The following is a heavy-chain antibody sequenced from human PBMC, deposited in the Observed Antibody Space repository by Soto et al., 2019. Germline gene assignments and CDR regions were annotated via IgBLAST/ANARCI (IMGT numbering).Heavy chain of an antibody. CDR2: IYTSASI. CDR1: GADSNTYS. D-gene: IGHD6-19*01. Sequence: SATLSLTCTVSGADSNTYSWTWIRQPAGKGLEWIGRIYTSASINYNPSLKGRVTLSVDTSTNQVSLRLASVTAADTAIYYCARDREAGYNFYYGMAARGQGPTVT. J-gene: IGHJ6*02. V-gene: IGHV4-4*07. CDR3: ARDREAGYNFYYGMAA.